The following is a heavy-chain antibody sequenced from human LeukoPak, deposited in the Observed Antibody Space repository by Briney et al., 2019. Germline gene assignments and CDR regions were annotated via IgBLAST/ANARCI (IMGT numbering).Heavy chain of an antibody. V-gene: IGHV3-23*01. J-gene: IGHJ4*02. CDR2: ISANGGST. CDR1: GFTLNSFA. CDR3: ARELELSSGPFDY. D-gene: IGHD6-25*01. Sequence: GGSLRLSCAASGFTLNSFAMGWVRQAPGKGLQWVSLISANGGSTYYADSVKGRFTISRDNSKNTLYLQMNSLRAEDTAVYYCARELELSSGPFDYWGQGTLVTVSS.